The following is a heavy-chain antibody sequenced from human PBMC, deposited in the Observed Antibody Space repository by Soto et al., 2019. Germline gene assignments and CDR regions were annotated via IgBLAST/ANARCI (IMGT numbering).Heavy chain of an antibody. CDR3: ATSYCGGDCYSEGTDNYYYYGMDV. V-gene: IGHV5-10-1*01. D-gene: IGHD2-21*02. Sequence: GESLKISCKGSGYSFTSYWISWVRQMPGKGLEWMGRIDPSDSYTNYSPSFQGHVTISADKSISTAYLQWSSLKASDTAMYYCATSYCGGDCYSEGTDNYYYYGMDVWGQGTTVTVPS. CDR2: IDPSDSYT. CDR1: GYSFTSYW. J-gene: IGHJ6*02.